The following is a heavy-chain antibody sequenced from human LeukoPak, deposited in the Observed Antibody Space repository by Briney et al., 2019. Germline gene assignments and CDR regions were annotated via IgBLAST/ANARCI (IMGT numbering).Heavy chain of an antibody. J-gene: IGHJ4*02. CDR2: IYPGDSDT. D-gene: IGHD3-3*02. Sequence: GESLKISCKGSGYSFTTNWIVRVRQMPGKGLEWMGVIYPGDSDTRYTPSFQGQVTISADKSVSTAYLQWSSLKASDTAMYYCATTPLALTGETFDYWGQGTLVTVSS. V-gene: IGHV5-51*01. CDR3: ATTPLALTGETFDY. CDR1: GYSFTTNW.